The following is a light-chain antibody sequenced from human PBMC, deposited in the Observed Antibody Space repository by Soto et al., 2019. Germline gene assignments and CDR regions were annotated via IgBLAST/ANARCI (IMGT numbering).Light chain of an antibody. Sequence: EIVLTQSPGTLSLSPGERAALSCRASQSVSSTNLAWYQQKPGQAPRLLIYDASSRATGIPDRFSGSGSGTDFTLTIIRLEPEDFAVYYCQQYGTSPFTFGPGTTVDI. CDR3: QQYGTSPFT. CDR2: DAS. J-gene: IGKJ3*01. V-gene: IGKV3-20*01. CDR1: QSVSSTN.